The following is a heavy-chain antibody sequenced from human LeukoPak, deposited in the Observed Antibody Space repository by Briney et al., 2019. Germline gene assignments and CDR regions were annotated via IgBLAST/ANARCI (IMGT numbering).Heavy chain of an antibody. CDR1: GGSISSGDYY. J-gene: IGHJ1*01. D-gene: IGHD6-19*01. Sequence: SETLSLTCTVSGGSISSGDYYWSWIRQPPGKGLEWIGYIYYSGSTYYNPSLKSRVTISVDTSKNQFSLKLSSVTAADTAVYYCARDTAVAGQPVDFQHWGQGTLVTVSS. V-gene: IGHV4-30-4*08. CDR2: IYYSGST. CDR3: ARDTAVAGQPVDFQH.